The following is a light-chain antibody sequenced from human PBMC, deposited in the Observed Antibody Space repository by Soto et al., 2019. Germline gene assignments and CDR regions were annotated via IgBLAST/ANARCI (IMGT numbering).Light chain of an antibody. Sequence: QSVLTQPASVSGSPGQSITISCTGTSSDVWSYNLVSWYQQYPGTGPRLIIYEGSKRPSGVSQRFAGSKSGNTASLTISGLQAEDEADYYCCSYAGSSSYVFGTGTKLTVL. V-gene: IGLV2-23*01. CDR1: SSDVWSYNL. CDR2: EGS. CDR3: CSYAGSSSYV. J-gene: IGLJ1*01.